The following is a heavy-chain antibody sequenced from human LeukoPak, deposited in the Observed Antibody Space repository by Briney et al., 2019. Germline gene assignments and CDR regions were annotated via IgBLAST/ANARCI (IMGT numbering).Heavy chain of an antibody. CDR1: GYTLTSYD. CDR2: MNPNSGKT. D-gene: IGHD6-13*01. V-gene: IGHV1-8*01. J-gene: IGHJ4*02. Sequence: ASVKVSCKASGYTLTSYDINWVRQATGQGLEWMGWMNPNSGKTGYAQKFQGRITITRNTSISTVYMELSSLRSEDTAVYYCARGLAAAGQGPLYWGQGTLVTVSS. CDR3: ARGLAAAGQGPLY.